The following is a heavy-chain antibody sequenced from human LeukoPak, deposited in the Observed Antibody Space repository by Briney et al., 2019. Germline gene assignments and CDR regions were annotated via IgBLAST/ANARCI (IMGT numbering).Heavy chain of an antibody. V-gene: IGHV3-23*01. Sequence: GGSLRLSCAASGFTFSSYAMSWVRQASGKGPEWGSGIYGSGGSTYYADSVKGRFTISRDNSQNTLYLQMNSLRAEDTALYYCPKDFFVGGAGYCMDVWGQGTTVIVSS. CDR1: GFTFSSYA. CDR2: IYGSGGST. J-gene: IGHJ6*02. D-gene: IGHD3-16*01. CDR3: PKDFFVGGAGYCMDV.